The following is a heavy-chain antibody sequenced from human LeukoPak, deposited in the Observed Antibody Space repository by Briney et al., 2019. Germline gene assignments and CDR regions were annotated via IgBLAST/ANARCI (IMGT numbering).Heavy chain of an antibody. D-gene: IGHD6-6*01. CDR1: GFTFGNYA. CDR2: ISASAGST. J-gene: IGHJ4*02. Sequence: GGSLRLSCAASGFTFGNYAMSWVRQAPGKGLEWVSAISASAGSTYYADSVKGRFTISRDNSKNTLFLQMNSLRAEDTAVYYCATLGYSSSSDYWGQGTLVTVSS. V-gene: IGHV3-23*01. CDR3: ATLGYSSSSDY.